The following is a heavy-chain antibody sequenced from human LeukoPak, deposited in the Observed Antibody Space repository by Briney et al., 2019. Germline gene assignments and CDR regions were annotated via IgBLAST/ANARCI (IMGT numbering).Heavy chain of an antibody. Sequence: PGGSLRLSCAASGFTFSSYWMSWVRQAPGKGLEWVANIKQDGSEKYYVDSVKGRFTISRDNAKNSLYLQMNSLRAEDTAVYYCAKDGVNYDFWSGYLDYWGQGTLVTVSS. V-gene: IGHV3-7*01. J-gene: IGHJ4*02. CDR1: GFTFSSYW. D-gene: IGHD3-3*01. CDR2: IKQDGSEK. CDR3: AKDGVNYDFWSGYLDY.